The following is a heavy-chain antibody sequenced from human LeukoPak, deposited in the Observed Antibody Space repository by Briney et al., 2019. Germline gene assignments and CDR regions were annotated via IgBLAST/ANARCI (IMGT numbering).Heavy chain of an antibody. CDR1: GYTFTSYD. Sequence: ASVKVSCKASGYTFTSYDINWVRQATGQGLEWMGWMNPNSGNTGYAQKFQGRVTMTRNTSISTAYMELSSLRSEDTAVYYCATGRSAAAAYFDYWGQGTLVTVSS. V-gene: IGHV1-8*01. CDR2: MNPNSGNT. D-gene: IGHD6-13*01. J-gene: IGHJ4*02. CDR3: ATGRSAAAAYFDY.